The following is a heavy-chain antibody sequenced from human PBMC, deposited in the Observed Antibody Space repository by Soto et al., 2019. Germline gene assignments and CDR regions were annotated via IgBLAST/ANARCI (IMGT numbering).Heavy chain of an antibody. CDR3: ARVSAATITGFDY. D-gene: IGHD5-12*01. J-gene: IGHJ4*02. CDR2: IYYSGST. V-gene: IGHV4-59*01. Sequence: SETLSLTCTVSGGSISSYYWSWIRQPPGKGLEWIGYIYYSGSTNYNPSLKSRVTISVDTSKNQFSLKLSSVTAADTAVYYCARVSAATITGFDYWGQGTLVTVSS. CDR1: GGSISSYY.